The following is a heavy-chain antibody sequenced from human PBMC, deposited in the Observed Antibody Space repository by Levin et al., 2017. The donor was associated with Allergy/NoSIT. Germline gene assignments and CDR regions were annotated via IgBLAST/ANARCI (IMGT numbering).Heavy chain of an antibody. CDR1: GASISRGDYY. Sequence: SETLSLTCSVSGASISRGDYYWSWIRQHPGGGLEWIGFISYSGSAYYNPSLKSRLTVSLDTSKNQFSLKLSSVTVADTAVYYCARDECAWFGECYGMDVWGQGTTVTVSS. CDR2: ISYSGSA. CDR3: ARDECAWFGECYGMDV. D-gene: IGHD3-10*01. V-gene: IGHV4-31*03. J-gene: IGHJ6*02.